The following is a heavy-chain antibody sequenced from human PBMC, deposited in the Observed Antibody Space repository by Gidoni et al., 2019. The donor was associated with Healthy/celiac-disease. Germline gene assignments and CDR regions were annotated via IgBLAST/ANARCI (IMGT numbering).Heavy chain of an antibody. V-gene: IGHV4-34*01. D-gene: IGHD2-8*01. Sequence: QVQLQQWGAGLLKPSETLSLTCAVYGGSFSGYYWSWIRQPPGKGLEWIGEINHSGSTNYNPSLKSRVTISVDTSKNQFSLKLSSVTAADTAVYYCARGPTNRRYCTNGVCSDYWGQGTLVTVSS. CDR1: GGSFSGYY. J-gene: IGHJ4*02. CDR3: ARGPTNRRYCTNGVCSDY. CDR2: INHSGST.